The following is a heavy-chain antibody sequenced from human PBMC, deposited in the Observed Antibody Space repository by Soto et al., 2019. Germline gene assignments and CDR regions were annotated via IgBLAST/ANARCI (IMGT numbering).Heavy chain of an antibody. V-gene: IGHV4-30-4*01. CDR3: ARGPVLLGYSYGLDY. Sequence: SETLSLTCTVSGGTISSGAYYWSWIRHPPGKGLEWIGYIYYSGSTYYNPSLKSRVTISVDTSKNQFSLKLSSVTAADTAVYYCARGPVLLGYSYGLDYWGQGTLVTVSS. CDR1: GGTISSGAYY. D-gene: IGHD5-18*01. J-gene: IGHJ4*02. CDR2: IYYSGST.